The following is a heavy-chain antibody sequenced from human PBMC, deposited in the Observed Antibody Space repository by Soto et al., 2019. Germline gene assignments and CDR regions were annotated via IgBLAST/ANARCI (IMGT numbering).Heavy chain of an antibody. CDR3: ARYLMDTAMDPAPYYYGMDV. V-gene: IGHV5-51*01. J-gene: IGHJ6*02. Sequence: GESLKISCKGSGYSFTSYWIGWVRQMPGKGLEWMGIIYPGDSDTRYSPSFQGQVTISADKSISTAYLQWSSLKASDTAMYYCARYLMDTAMDPAPYYYGMDVWGQGTTVTVSS. CDR1: GYSFTSYW. D-gene: IGHD5-18*01. CDR2: IYPGDSDT.